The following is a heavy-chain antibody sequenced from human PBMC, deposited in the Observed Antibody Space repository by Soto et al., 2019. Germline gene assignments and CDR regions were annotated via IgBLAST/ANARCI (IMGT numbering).Heavy chain of an antibody. J-gene: IGHJ3*01. V-gene: IGHV3-30*18. CDR3: AKDQGIAASHGID. Sequence: QAPGTGLEWVAAISSHGSDKYYADSVKGRLTISRDNSKNTLYLQMHSLRAEDTAVYYCAKDQGIAASHGIDWGQGTMVTVSS. D-gene: IGHD6-13*01. CDR2: ISSHGSDK.